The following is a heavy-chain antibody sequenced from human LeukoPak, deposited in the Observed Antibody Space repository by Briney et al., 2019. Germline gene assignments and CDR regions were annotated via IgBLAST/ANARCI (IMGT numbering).Heavy chain of an antibody. J-gene: IGHJ4*02. V-gene: IGHV3-7*01. CDR1: GFTFSSYW. CDR2: IKQDGSEK. CDR3: ARDFSGSYYWLGGIWYFDY. D-gene: IGHD1-26*01. Sequence: GGSLRLSCAASGFTFSSYWMSWVRQAPGKGLEWVANIKQDGSEKYYVDSVKGRFTISRDNAKNSLYLQMNSLRAEDTAVYYCARDFSGSYYWLGGIWYFDYWGQGTLVTVSS.